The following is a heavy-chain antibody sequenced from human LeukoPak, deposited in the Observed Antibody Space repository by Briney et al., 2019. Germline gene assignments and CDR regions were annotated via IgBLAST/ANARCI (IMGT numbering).Heavy chain of an antibody. CDR3: ARDAYSSSGSTIDY. CDR2: ISYDGSNK. D-gene: IGHD6-19*01. V-gene: IGHV3-30*03. CDR1: GFTFSSYG. Sequence: PGGSLRLSCAASGFTFSSYGMHWVRQAPGKGLEWVAVISYDGSNKYYADSVKGRFTISRDNSKNTLYLQMNSLRAEDTAVYYCARDAYSSSGSTIDYWGQGTLVTVSS. J-gene: IGHJ4*02.